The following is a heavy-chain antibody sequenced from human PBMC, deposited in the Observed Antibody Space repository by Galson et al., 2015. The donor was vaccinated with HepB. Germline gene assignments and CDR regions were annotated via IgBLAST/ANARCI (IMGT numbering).Heavy chain of an antibody. V-gene: IGHV3-64D*08. CDR1: GFTLSDSV. CDR3: VKGKGWLLPDH. J-gene: IGHJ5*02. Sequence: SLRLSCAGSGFTLSDSVMHWVRQAPGKGLEYVSAISTNGHNIQYANSVKGRFSIFGDIPKNSLYLQMSSLREEDTAIYYCVKGKGWLLPDHWGQGTLVIVSS. CDR2: ISTNGHNI. D-gene: IGHD2-15*01.